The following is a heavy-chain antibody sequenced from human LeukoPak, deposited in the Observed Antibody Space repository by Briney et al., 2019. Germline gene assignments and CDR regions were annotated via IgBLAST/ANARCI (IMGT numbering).Heavy chain of an antibody. V-gene: IGHV1-3*01. D-gene: IGHD2/OR15-2a*01. CDR3: ACPYNSFWHKSAEYFQH. Sequence: GASVKVSCKASGYTFTSYAIHWVRQAPGQRFEWMGWINVGNGNTEYSQKFQGRVTITTDESTSTAYMELSSLSSEDTAVYYCACPYNSFWHKSAEYFQHWGQGTLVTVSS. J-gene: IGHJ1*01. CDR1: GYTFTSYA. CDR2: INVGNGNT.